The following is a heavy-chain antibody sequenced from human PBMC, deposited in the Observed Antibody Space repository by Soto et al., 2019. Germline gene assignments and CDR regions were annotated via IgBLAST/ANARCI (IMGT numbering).Heavy chain of an antibody. J-gene: IGHJ5*02. D-gene: IGHD2-15*01. Sequence: SETLSLTCTVSGGSISSYYWSWIRQPPGKGLEWIVFFYYSGSTNYNPSLKSRVTISVDTSKNQFSLKLSSVTAADTAVYYCARTIYGDCSGGSCYSFGDWFDPWGQGTLVTVSS. CDR2: FYYSGST. CDR1: GGSISSYY. V-gene: IGHV4-59*01. CDR3: ARTIYGDCSGGSCYSFGDWFDP.